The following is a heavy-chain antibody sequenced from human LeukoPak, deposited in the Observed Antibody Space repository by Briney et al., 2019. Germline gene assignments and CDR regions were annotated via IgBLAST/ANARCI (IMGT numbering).Heavy chain of an antibody. CDR2: IYYSGST. V-gene: IGHV4-39*07. J-gene: IGHJ4*02. D-gene: IGHD1-26*01. Sequence: SETLSLTCTVSGGSISSSSYYWGWIRQPPGKGLEWIGSIYYSGSTYYNPSLKSRVTISVDTSKNQFSLKLSSVTAADTAVYYCARVRGSYMDYWGQGTLVTVSS. CDR1: GGSISSSSYY. CDR3: ARVRGSYMDY.